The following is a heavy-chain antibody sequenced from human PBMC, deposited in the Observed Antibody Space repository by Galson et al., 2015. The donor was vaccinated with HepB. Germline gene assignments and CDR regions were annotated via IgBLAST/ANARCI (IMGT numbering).Heavy chain of an antibody. V-gene: IGHV4-30-2*01. CDR2: IYHRGST. CDR3: ARGWSYGQNFDY. D-gene: IGHD5-18*01. Sequence: TLSLTCAVSGGSISSGGYSWSWIRQPPGKGLEWIGYIYHRGSTYYNPSLKSRVTISVDRSKNQFSLKLSSVTASDTAVYYCARGWSYGQNFDYWGQGTLVTVSS. J-gene: IGHJ4*02. CDR1: GGSISSGGYS.